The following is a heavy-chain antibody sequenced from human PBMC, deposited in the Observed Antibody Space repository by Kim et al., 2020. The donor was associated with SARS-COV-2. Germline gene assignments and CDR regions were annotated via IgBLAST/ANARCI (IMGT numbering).Heavy chain of an antibody. CDR2: IYVDGST. CDR3: TRDVFDGYWN. D-gene: IGHD1-1*01. V-gene: IGHV3-53*01. J-gene: IGHJ1*01. Sequence: GGSLRLSCAASGFSVSSKYMTWVRQAPGKGLEWVSVIYVDGSTYYAAYVMGRFTISRDNSKNTLYLQLNSLRAEDTAVIYCTRDVFDGYWNWGQGTLVT. CDR1: GFSVSSKY.